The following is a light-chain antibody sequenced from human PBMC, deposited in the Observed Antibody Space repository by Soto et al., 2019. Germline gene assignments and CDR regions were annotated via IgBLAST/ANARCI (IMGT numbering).Light chain of an antibody. CDR1: SGHSDYA. J-gene: IGLJ2*01. V-gene: IGLV4-69*01. Sequence: QPVLTQSPSASASLGASVKLTCTLSSGHSDYAIAWHQQVPEKGPRYLMKVNSDGSHSKGDGIPDRFSGSSSGAERYLTISSLQSEDEADYYCQTWGTGIQVVFGGGTKLTVL. CDR2: VNSDGSH. CDR3: QTWGTGIQVV.